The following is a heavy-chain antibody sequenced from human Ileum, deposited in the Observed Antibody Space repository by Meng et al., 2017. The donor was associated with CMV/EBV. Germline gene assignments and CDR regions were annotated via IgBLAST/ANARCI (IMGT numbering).Heavy chain of an antibody. J-gene: IGHJ3*02. V-gene: IGHV3-23*03. CDR1: GFTFTNYA. CDR2: IYAGGGST. D-gene: IGHD6-19*01. Sequence: GESLKISYVASGFTFTNYAMNWVRQAPGKGLEWVSIIYAGGGSTYYADSVKGRFTISRDDSKNTVFLQMNSLRADDTALYYCAKAARLLHAFDIWGQGTVVTVSS. CDR3: AKAARLLHAFDI.